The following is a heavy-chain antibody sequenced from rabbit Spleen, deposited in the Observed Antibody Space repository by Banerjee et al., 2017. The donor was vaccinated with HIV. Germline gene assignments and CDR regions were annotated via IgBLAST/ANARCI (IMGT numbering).Heavy chain of an antibody. CDR1: GFDFSSYG. D-gene: IGHD8-1*01. Sequence: QEQLVESGGGLVQPGGSLKLSCKASGFDFSSYGVSWVRQAPGKGLEWISCIAGSSSGFTYSATWAKGRFTISKTSSTTVTLQMTSLTAADTATYFCARDTGSSFSSYGMDLWGPGTLVTV. V-gene: IGHV1S45*01. CDR2: IAGSSSGFT. CDR3: ARDTGSSFSSYGMDL. J-gene: IGHJ6*01.